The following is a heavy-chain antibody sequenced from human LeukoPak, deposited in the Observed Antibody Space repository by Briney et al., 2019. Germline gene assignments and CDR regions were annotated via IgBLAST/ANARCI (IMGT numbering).Heavy chain of an antibody. Sequence: SETLSLTCTVSGGSISSYYWSWIRQPPGKGLEWIGYIYYSGSTNYNPSLKSRVTISVDTSKNQFSLKLSSVTAADTAVYYCATSRDGYNRPLSYWGQGTLVTVSS. CDR3: ATSRDGYNRPLSY. CDR1: GGSISSYY. V-gene: IGHV4-59*01. J-gene: IGHJ4*02. CDR2: IYYSGST. D-gene: IGHD5-24*01.